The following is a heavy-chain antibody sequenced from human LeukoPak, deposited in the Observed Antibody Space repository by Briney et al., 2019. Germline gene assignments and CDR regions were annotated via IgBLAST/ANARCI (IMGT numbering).Heavy chain of an antibody. J-gene: IGHJ4*02. Sequence: GGSLRLSCAASGCSFSSYAMTWARQAPVKGLEWVSAISGDGTRTYYADSVKGRFTISRDNSKNTLYLEMSSLRVEDTAIYYCAKWPEGAMDYFGYWGQGTLVTVSS. V-gene: IGHV3-23*01. CDR1: GCSFSSYA. CDR2: ISGDGTRT. CDR3: AKWPEGAMDYFGY. D-gene: IGHD3-16*01.